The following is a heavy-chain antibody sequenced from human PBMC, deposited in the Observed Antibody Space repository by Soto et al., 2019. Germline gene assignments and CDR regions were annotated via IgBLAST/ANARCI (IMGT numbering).Heavy chain of an antibody. Sequence: ASVKVSCKASGYTFTSYGISWVRQAPGQGLEWMGWISAYNGNTNYAQKLQGRVTITTDTSTSTAYMELRSLRSDDTAVYYCARVPLMVYARALGYWGQGTXVTISS. V-gene: IGHV1-18*01. D-gene: IGHD2-8*01. CDR2: ISAYNGNT. CDR3: ARVPLMVYARALGY. J-gene: IGHJ4*02. CDR1: GYTFTSYG.